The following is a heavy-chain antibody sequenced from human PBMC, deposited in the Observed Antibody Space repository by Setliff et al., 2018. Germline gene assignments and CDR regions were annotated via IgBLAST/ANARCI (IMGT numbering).Heavy chain of an antibody. CDR3: AREKVVVVSAISYHYYMDV. CDR2: IIPLFGTT. J-gene: IGHJ6*03. V-gene: IGHV1-69*05. D-gene: IGHD2-21*02. CDR1: GGTFSNIG. Sequence: SVKVSCKASGGTFSNIGISWVRQAPGQGLEWMGGIIPLFGTTNYAQEFQGRVTITTDESTNTAYMELSSLRSEDTAMYYCAREKVVVVSAISYHYYMDVWGKGTTVTVSS.